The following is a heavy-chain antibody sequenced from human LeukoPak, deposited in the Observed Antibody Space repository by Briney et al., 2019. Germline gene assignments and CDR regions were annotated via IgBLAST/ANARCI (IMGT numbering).Heavy chain of an antibody. J-gene: IGHJ4*02. CDR1: GFSFSDAW. CDR3: AKDGYCNGGSCYDF. CDR2: ISYGGSNK. V-gene: IGHV3-30*18. Sequence: GGSLRLSCAASGFSFSDAWMSWVRQAPGKGLEWVAIISYGGSNKYYADSVEGRFTISRDNSKNTLYLQMNSLRAEDTAIYYCAKDGYCNGGSCYDFWGQGTLVTVSS. D-gene: IGHD2-15*01.